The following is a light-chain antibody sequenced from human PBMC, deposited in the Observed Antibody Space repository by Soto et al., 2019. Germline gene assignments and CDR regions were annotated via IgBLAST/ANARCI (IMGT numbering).Light chain of an antibody. Sequence: EIVMTQSPAPLSVSPGERATLSCRASKSVSSNLAWYQQKPGQAPRLLIYGASTRATGIPARFSGSGSGTEFTLTISSLQSEDFAVYYCQQYNNWPPMYTFGQGTKLEIK. CDR2: GAS. J-gene: IGKJ2*01. CDR1: KSVSSN. CDR3: QQYNNWPPMYT. V-gene: IGKV3-15*01.